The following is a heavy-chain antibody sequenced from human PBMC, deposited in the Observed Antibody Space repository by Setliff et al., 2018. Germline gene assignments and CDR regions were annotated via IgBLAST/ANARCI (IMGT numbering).Heavy chain of an antibody. D-gene: IGHD5-12*01. V-gene: IGHV3-7*03. CDR2: IKQDGTGM. Sequence: GGSLRLSCAASGFTFSSYWMNWVRQAPGKGLEWVANIKQDGTGMYYLDSVKGRFTISRDNEKNSLFLLMNSLRAEDTAVYYCAGGSGWLITNWGQGTLVTVS. CDR3: AGGSGWLITN. CDR1: GFTFSSYW. J-gene: IGHJ4*02.